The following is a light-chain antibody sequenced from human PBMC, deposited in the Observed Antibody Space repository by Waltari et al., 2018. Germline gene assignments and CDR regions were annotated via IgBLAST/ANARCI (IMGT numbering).Light chain of an antibody. Sequence: EIVLTQSPGTLPLSPGERATLSCRASQSVRGSLAWYQQNAGQAPRLLIYGASSRATCIPDRFSGIGSGTDFSLTISRLEPEDFAVYYCQHYVRLPATFGQGTKVEI. V-gene: IGKV3-20*01. CDR3: QHYVRLPAT. J-gene: IGKJ1*01. CDR1: QSVRGS. CDR2: GAS.